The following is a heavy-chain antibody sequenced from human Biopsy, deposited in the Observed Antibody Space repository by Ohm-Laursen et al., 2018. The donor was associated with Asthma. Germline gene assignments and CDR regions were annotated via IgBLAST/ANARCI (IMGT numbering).Heavy chain of an antibody. Sequence: TQTLTLTSSFSGFSLRTPGVGVGWIRQSPGKALEWLALIYWDDYTLFRPSLKRRLTITKDPSKNQGVLTMTKMDPVDSGTFYCALSQDSGFDDHSPSWFDPWGQGTLVTVSS. J-gene: IGHJ5*02. CDR1: GFSLRTPGVG. CDR2: IYWDDYT. V-gene: IGHV2-5*02. CDR3: ALSQDSGFDDHSPSWFDP. D-gene: IGHD3-9*01.